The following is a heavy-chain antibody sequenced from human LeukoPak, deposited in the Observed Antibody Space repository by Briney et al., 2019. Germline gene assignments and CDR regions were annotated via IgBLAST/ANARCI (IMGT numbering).Heavy chain of an antibody. D-gene: IGHD2/OR15-2a*01. V-gene: IGHV4-4*07. CDR1: GGSISSYY. CDR2: IYTTGIT. CDR3: ARGTTAFDY. J-gene: IGHJ4*02. Sequence: PSETLSLTCTVSGGSISSYYWSWIRQPAGKGLEWIGRIYTTGITNYNPSLRSRVTMSVDTSKNQSSLKLTSVTAADTAVYYCARGTTAFDYWGQGTLVTVFS.